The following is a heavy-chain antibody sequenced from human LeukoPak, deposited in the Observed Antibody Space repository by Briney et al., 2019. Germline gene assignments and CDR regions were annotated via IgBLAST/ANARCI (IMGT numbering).Heavy chain of an antibody. J-gene: IGHJ6*02. CDR1: GGTFSSYA. V-gene: IGHV1-69*04. CDR3: ASPTKTYHYYYYGMDV. Sequence: SVKVSCKASGGTFSSYAISWVRQAPGQGLEWMRRIIPILGIANYAQKFQGRVTITADKSTSTAYMELSSLRSEDTAVYYCASPTKTYHYYYYGMDVWGQGTTVTVSS. CDR2: IIPILGIA.